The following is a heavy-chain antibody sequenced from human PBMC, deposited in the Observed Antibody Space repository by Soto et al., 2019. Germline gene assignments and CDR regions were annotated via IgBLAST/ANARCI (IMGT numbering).Heavy chain of an antibody. Sequence: GESLKISCKGSGYSFTSYWISWVRQMPGKGLEWMGRIDPSDSYTNYSPSFQGHVTISADKSISTAYLQWSSLKASDTAMYYCAGAYGSGSYYGGMDVWGQGTTVTVSS. CDR2: IDPSDSYT. J-gene: IGHJ6*02. D-gene: IGHD3-10*01. CDR1: GYSFTSYW. V-gene: IGHV5-10-1*01. CDR3: AGAYGSGSYYGGMDV.